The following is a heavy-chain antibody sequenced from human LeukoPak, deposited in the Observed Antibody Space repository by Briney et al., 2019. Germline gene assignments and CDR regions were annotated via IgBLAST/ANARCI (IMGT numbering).Heavy chain of an antibody. D-gene: IGHD2-15*01. J-gene: IGHJ6*02. CDR1: GGSFSGYY. V-gene: IGHV4-34*01. Sequence: PSETLSLTCAVYGGSFSGYYWSWIRQPPGKGLEWIGEINHSGSTNYNPSLESRVTISVDTSKNQFSLKLSSVTAADTAVYYCARGRCSGGSCYSAYSYYYYCGMDVWGQGTTVTVSS. CDR3: ARGRCSGGSCYSAYSYYYYCGMDV. CDR2: INHSGST.